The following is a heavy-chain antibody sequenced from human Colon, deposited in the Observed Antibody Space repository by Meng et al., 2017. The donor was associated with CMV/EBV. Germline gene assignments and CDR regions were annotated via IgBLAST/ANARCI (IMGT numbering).Heavy chain of an antibody. CDR3: TSTTPLEYCSSTSCPPKT. CDR1: GFTFGDYA. V-gene: IGHV3-49*04. CDR2: IRSKAYGGTT. J-gene: IGHJ5*02. D-gene: IGHD2-2*01. Sequence: GETLKISCTASGFTFGDYAMSWVRQAPGKGLEWVGFIRSKAYGGTTEYAASVKGRFTISRDDSKSIAYLQMNSLKTEDTAVYYCTSTTPLEYCSSTSCPPKTWGQGTLVTVSS.